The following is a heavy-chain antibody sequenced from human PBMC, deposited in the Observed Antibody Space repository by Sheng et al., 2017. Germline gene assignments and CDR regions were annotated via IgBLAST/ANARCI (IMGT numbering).Heavy chain of an antibody. V-gene: IGHV1-69*13. CDR3: ARDAAAALDL. Sequence: QVQLVQSGAEVKKPGASVKVPCKASGGSFSNYIITWVRQAPGQGLEWMGGIFPIFGSANYAQKFQGRVTITADESTSTAYIELSSLRSEDTAVYYCARDAAAALDLWGQGTLVTVSS. D-gene: IGHD6-13*01. J-gene: IGHJ5*02. CDR2: IFPIFGSA. CDR1: GGSFSNYI.